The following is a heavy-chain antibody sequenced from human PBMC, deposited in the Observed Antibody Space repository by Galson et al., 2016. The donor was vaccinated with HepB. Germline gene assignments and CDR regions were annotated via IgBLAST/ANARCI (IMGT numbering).Heavy chain of an antibody. V-gene: IGHV3-7*01. CDR3: ATIRRDGTYSWFDA. CDR2: IKQDGSEQ. Sequence: LRLSCAASGFTFSNYWMTWVRQAPGKGLEWVANIKQDGSEQYFVDSVKGRFTNSRDNAKNSLYLQMNNLRAEDTAVYYCATIRRDGTYSWFDAWGQGTLVTVSS. J-gene: IGHJ5*02. D-gene: IGHD5-24*01. CDR1: GFTFSNYW.